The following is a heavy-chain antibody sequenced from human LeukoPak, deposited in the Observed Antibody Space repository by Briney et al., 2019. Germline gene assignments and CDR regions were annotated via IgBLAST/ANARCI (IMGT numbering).Heavy chain of an antibody. D-gene: IGHD2-15*01. V-gene: IGHV3-30*02. CDR3: AKDKDSTNWYFDY. J-gene: IGHJ4*02. Sequence: GGPLRLSCAASGFTFSSHGRRWVRQAPDKGLEWVAFIRYDGTNNYYADSVKGRFTISRDKSKNTLYLQMNSLRAEDTAVYYCAKDKDSTNWYFDYWGQGTLVTVSS. CDR2: IRYDGTNN. CDR1: GFTFSSHG.